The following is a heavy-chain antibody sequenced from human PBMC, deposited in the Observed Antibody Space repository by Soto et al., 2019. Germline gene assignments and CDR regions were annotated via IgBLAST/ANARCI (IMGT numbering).Heavy chain of an antibody. V-gene: IGHV4-39*01. CDR1: GDSINSDKYY. CDR3: ARLEGLATISYYFDF. J-gene: IGHJ4*02. Sequence: SETLSLTCSVSGDSINSDKYYWGWIRQPPGKGLEWIGSIYYRGNTYYNPSLQTRVTISLDKSKSQFALKLNSVTAADSAVYFCARLEGLATISYYFDFWGQGALVTVSS. CDR2: IYYRGNT. D-gene: IGHD3-9*01.